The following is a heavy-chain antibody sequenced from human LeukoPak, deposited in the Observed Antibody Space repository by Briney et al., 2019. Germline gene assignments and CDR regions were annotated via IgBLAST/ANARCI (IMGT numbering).Heavy chain of an antibody. V-gene: IGHV4-59*04. J-gene: IGHJ6*02. CDR3: ARRGYYYDMDV. CDR1: GFTFSSYN. Sequence: GSLRLSCAASGFTFSSYNMNWVRQPPGKGLEYIGTMYYSGSTFSNPSLMSRITMSVDTSKNQFSLKLSSVTAADTAVYYCARRGYYYDMDVWGQGTTVIVSS. CDR2: MYYSGST.